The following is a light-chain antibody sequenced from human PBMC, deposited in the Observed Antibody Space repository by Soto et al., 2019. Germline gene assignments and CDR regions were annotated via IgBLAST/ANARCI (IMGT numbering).Light chain of an antibody. CDR3: QQYNKWPPYT. Sequence: EIVMTQSPATLSVSPGERATLSCRASQSVSSNLAWYPQKPGQAPRLLIYGASTRATGIAARFSASGSGTEFTLTLSGLQSEDFAVYYCQQYNKWPPYTFGQGTQLEI. CDR1: QSVSSN. J-gene: IGKJ2*01. V-gene: IGKV3-15*01. CDR2: GAS.